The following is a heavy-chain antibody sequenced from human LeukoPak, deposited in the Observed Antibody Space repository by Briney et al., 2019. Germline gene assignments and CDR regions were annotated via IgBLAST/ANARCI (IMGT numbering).Heavy chain of an antibody. CDR1: GGSISSYY. CDR3: ARGHDWFDP. V-gene: IGHV4-59*01. Sequence: PSETLSLTCTVSGGSISSYYWSWIRQPPEKGLEWVGYIYYSGSTNYNPSLKSRVTISVDTSKNQFSLKLSSVTAADTAVYYCARGHDWFDPWGQGTLVTVSX. J-gene: IGHJ5*02. CDR2: IYYSGST.